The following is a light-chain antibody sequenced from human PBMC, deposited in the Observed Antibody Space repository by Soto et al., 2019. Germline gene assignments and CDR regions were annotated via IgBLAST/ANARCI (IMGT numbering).Light chain of an antibody. CDR2: DAS. CDR1: QSISSW. V-gene: IGKV1-5*01. Sequence: DIQMTQSPSTLSASVGDRVTITCRASQSISSWLAWYQQKPGKAPKLLIYDASSLESGVPSRFSGSGSGTEFTLTISSLQPDDFATYYCQQYNSQWTFGQGTKVKIK. CDR3: QQYNSQWT. J-gene: IGKJ1*01.